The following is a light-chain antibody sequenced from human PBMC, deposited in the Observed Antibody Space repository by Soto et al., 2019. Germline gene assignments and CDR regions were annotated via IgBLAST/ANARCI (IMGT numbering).Light chain of an antibody. J-gene: IGKJ1*01. CDR3: QQYGTSPRS. CDR1: QSVSSTY. Sequence: EIVLTQSPGTLSLSPGERATLSCRASQSVSSTYLAWYQHKLGQAPRLLIYGASSKASGIPDRFSGSGSGTDFTLTISRLEPEDLAVYYGQQYGTSPRSFGQGTKVEVK. V-gene: IGKV3-20*01. CDR2: GAS.